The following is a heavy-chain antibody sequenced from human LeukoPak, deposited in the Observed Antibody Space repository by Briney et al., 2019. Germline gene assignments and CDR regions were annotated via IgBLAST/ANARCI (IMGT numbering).Heavy chain of an antibody. CDR3: ARRLDSSGYPPRVGYYYYGMDV. CDR1: GFTFSNYG. J-gene: IGHJ6*02. D-gene: IGHD3-22*01. V-gene: IGHV3-30*02. CDR2: IPYEGINK. Sequence: GGSLRLSCAASGFTFSNYGMHWVRQAPGRGLEWVAFIPYEGINKYYTDSVKGRFTISRDNSKNTLYLQMNSLRADDTAVYYCARRLDSSGYPPRVGYYYYGMDVWGQGTTVTVFS.